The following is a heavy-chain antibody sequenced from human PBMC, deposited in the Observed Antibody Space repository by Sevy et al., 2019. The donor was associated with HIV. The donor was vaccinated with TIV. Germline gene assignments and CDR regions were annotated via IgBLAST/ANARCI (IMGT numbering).Heavy chain of an antibody. J-gene: IGHJ4*02. Sequence: GGSLRLSCAASGFTFSSYAMSWVRQAPGKGLEWVSAISGSGGSTYYAESVKGRFTISRDNSKNTLYLQMNSLRAEDTAVYYCANPNEYKKRGWKEMFYWGQGTLVTVSS. CDR3: ANPNEYKKRGWKEMFY. D-gene: IGHD1-1*01. CDR1: GFTFSSYA. V-gene: IGHV3-23*01. CDR2: ISGSGGST.